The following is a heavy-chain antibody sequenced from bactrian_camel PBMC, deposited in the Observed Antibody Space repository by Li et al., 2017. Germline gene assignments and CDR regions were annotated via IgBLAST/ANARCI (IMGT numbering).Heavy chain of an antibody. CDR3: AAGPSWRWYRRLRQDEFSD. V-gene: IGHV3S53*01. J-gene: IGHJ4*01. Sequence: HVQLVESGGGTVQPGGSLRLSCVASAYTYSTHCMGWFRQAPGKEREGVAADANDGTTRYATSVKGRFTLSRENAKNTLYLQMNSPRLEDTAMYYCAAGPSWRWYRRLRQDEFSDWGQGTQVTVS. CDR2: DANDGTT. D-gene: IGHD6*01. CDR1: AYTYSTHC.